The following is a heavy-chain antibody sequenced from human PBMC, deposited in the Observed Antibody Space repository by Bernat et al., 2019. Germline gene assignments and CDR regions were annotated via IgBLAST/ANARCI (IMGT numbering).Heavy chain of an antibody. D-gene: IGHD6-6*01. CDR1: GGSISSGGYY. J-gene: IGHJ6*02. V-gene: IGHV4-31*03. CDR2: IYYSGST. CDR3: ASLGPGGSSLYYYYYGMDV. Sequence: QVQLQESGPGLVKPSQTLSLTCTVSGGSISSGGYYWSWIRQHPGKGLEWIGYIYYSGSTYYNPSLKSRVTISVDTSKNQFSLKLSSVTAADTAEYYCASLGPGGSSLYYYYYGMDVWGQGTTVTVSS.